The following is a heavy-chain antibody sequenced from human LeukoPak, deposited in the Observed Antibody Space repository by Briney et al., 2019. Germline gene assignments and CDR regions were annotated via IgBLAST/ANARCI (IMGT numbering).Heavy chain of an antibody. D-gene: IGHD3-3*01. J-gene: IGHJ5*02. CDR3: ARYNYDFWSGYSKWFDP. CDR1: GGSISTYY. V-gene: IGHV4-59*01. Sequence: SETLSLTCTVSGGSISTYYWSWIRQPPGKGLEWIGYIYYSGSTNYNPSLKSRVTISVDTSKNQFSLKLSSVTAADTAVYYCARYNYDFWSGYSKWFDPWGQGTLVTVSS. CDR2: IYYSGST.